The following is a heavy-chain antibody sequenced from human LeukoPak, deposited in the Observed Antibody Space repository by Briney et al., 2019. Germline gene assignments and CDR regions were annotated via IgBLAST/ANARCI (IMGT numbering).Heavy chain of an antibody. CDR3: ARAYFWVDY. CDR1: GGSFSGYY. D-gene: IGHD3-16*01. J-gene: IGHJ4*02. CDR2: INRSGST. Sequence: SETLSLTCAVYGGSFSGYYWSWIRQPPGKGLEWIGEINRSGSTNYNPSLKSRVTISVDTSKNQFSLKLSSVTAADTAVYYCARAYFWVDYWGQGTLVTVSS. V-gene: IGHV4-34*01.